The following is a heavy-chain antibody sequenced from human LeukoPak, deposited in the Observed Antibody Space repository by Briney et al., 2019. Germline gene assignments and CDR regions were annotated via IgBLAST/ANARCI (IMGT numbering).Heavy chain of an antibody. CDR3: AMDIDYYDSSGYLGTDY. Sequence: GASVKVSCKASGYTFTSYDINWVRQATGQGLEWMGWMNPNSGNTGYAQKFQGRVTMTRNTSISTAYMELSSLRSEDTAVYYCAMDIDYYDSSGYLGTDYWGQGTLVTVSS. D-gene: IGHD3-22*01. CDR1: GYTFTSYD. CDR2: MNPNSGNT. V-gene: IGHV1-8*01. J-gene: IGHJ4*02.